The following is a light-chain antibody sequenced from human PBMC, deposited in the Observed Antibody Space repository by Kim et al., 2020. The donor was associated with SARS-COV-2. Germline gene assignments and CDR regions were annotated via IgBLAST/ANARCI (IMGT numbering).Light chain of an antibody. J-gene: IGKJ2*01. V-gene: IGKV3-20*01. CDR3: QQYGSSPPLYT. CDR2: GAS. CDR1: QSVCSIC. Sequence: EIVLTQSPGSLSLSPGERATLSCRASQSVCSICLAWYQQKSGQAPRLLIYGASSRATGIPDRFSGSGSGTDFTLTISRLEPEDFAVYYCQQYGSSPPLYTFGQGTKLEI.